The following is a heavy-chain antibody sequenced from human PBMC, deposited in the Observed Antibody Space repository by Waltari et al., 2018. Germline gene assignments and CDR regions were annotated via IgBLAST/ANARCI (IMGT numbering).Heavy chain of an antibody. CDR1: AASISAHY. CDR3: AESDSGSWQYFFNS. Sequence: QMKLLESGPGLVKPSETLSLTCTVSAASISAHYWSWIRQPAGKGLEWSGRVYSTGATNYNPSLGRRATISVDTARKQVSLKLTSVTAADTAMYFCAESDSGSWQYFFNSWGQGALVTVSS. J-gene: IGHJ4*02. D-gene: IGHD6-19*01. CDR2: VYSTGAT. V-gene: IGHV4-4*07.